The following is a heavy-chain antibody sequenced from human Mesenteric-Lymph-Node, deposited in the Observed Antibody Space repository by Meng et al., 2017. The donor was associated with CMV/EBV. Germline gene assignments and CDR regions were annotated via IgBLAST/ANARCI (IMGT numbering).Heavy chain of an antibody. V-gene: IGHV3-30*04. Sequence: GESLKISCAASGFTFSSYAMHWVRQAPGKGLEWAAVISYDGSNKYYADSVKGRFTISRDNSKNTLYLQMNSLRAEDTAVYYCASYDSSGYSFDYWGQGTLVTVSS. J-gene: IGHJ4*02. CDR1: GFTFSSYA. D-gene: IGHD3-22*01. CDR3: ASYDSSGYSFDY. CDR2: ISYDGSNK.